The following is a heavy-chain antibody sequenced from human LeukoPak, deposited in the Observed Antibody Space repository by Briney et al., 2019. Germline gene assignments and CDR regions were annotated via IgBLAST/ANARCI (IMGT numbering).Heavy chain of an antibody. CDR3: ARRPDSYCSSTSCPFDI. CDR2: IYYSGST. CDR1: GGSISSSSYY. J-gene: IGHJ3*02. V-gene: IGHV4-39*01. Sequence: PSETLSLTCTVSGGSISSSSYYWGWIRQPPGKGLQWIGSIYYSGSTYYNPSLKSRVTISVDTSKNQFSLNLCSVTAADTAVYYCARRPDSYCSSTSCPFDIWGQGTMVTVSS. D-gene: IGHD2-2*01.